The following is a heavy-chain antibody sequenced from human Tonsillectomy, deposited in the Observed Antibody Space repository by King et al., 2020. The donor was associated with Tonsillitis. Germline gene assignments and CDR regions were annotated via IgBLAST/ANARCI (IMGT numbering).Heavy chain of an antibody. CDR3: AKDHGDCSSTSCLGRFHY. CDR2: ISYDGSNK. Sequence: VQLVESGGGVVQPGRSLRLSCAASGFTFSSYGMHWVRQAPGKGLEWVAVISYDGSNKYYQDSVKGRFTISRENSKTTMYLPMNSLRAEDTAVYYCAKDHGDCSSTSCLGRFHYWRQGTLVTVSS. V-gene: IGHV3-30*18. CDR1: GFTFSSYG. D-gene: IGHD2-2*03. J-gene: IGHJ4*02.